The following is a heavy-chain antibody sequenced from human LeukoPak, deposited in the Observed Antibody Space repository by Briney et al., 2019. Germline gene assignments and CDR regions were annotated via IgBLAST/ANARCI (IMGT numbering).Heavy chain of an antibody. J-gene: IGHJ4*03. CDR1: GGSFSGYY. CDR2: INHSGGT. V-gene: IGHV4-34*01. D-gene: IGHD2-2*02. Sequence: SETLSLTCAVYGGSFSGYYWSWIRQPPGKGLEWIGEINHSGGTNYNPSLKSRVTISVDTSKNQFSLKLSSVTAADTAVYYCARCQGRSTSCYRGTDNWGQGTLVTVSS. CDR3: ARCQGRSTSCYRGTDN.